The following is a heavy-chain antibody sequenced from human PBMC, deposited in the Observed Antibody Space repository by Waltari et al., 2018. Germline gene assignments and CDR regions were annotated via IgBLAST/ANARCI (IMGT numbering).Heavy chain of an antibody. Sequence: QVQLVESGGGSVKPGGSLRLSCKASGFTFTDHLLTWVRQTPGKGLEWVAHSGNHGTTFYLLAVKWRFTISRDNTNDVVFLEMSGLTVDDTAIYYCARKSRLGAGEDRWGQGTLVTVSS. J-gene: IGHJ4*02. CDR2: SGNHGTT. CDR1: GFTFTDHL. CDR3: ARKSRLGAGEDR. V-gene: IGHV3-11*01. D-gene: IGHD3-10*01.